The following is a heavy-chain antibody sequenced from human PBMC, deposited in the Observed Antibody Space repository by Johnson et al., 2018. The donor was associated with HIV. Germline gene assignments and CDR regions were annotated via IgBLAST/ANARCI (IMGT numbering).Heavy chain of an antibody. CDR3: ARDSQWELRPDAFDI. V-gene: IGHV3-30*02. CDR2: IRYDESNK. D-gene: IGHD1-26*01. CDR1: GFTFSNYG. Sequence: QMQLVESGGGVVQPGGSLRLSCAASGFTFSNYGMHWVRQAPGKGLEWVAFIRYDESNKYYADYVKGGCTISRDNSKNTLYGQMNRLRTEETAVYYCARDSQWELRPDAFDIWGQGTMVTVSS. J-gene: IGHJ3*02.